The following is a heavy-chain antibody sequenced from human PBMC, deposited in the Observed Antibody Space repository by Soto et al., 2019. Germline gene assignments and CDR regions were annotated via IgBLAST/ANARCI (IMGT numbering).Heavy chain of an antibody. CDR3: ARGFGRSHFDY. Sequence: SETLSLTCTVSGGSISSRDSYWGWIRQPPGKGLEWIGSFHYSGSAYYNPSLKSRVTISVDTSKNQLSLRVTSVTAADTAVYYCARGFGRSHFDYWGQGTLVTVSS. J-gene: IGHJ4*02. V-gene: IGHV4-39*01. CDR1: GGSISSRDSY. D-gene: IGHD3-16*01. CDR2: FHYSGSA.